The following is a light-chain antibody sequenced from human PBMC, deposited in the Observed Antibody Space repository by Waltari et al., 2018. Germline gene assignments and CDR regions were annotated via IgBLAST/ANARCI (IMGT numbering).Light chain of an antibody. CDR1: STDVGVNIY. J-gene: IGLJ2*01. CDR2: DVS. V-gene: IGLV2-14*03. Sequence: QSALTQPASVSGSPGPSITIPCTGTSTDVGVNIYVSWYQQHPGKAPKLIIFDVSDRPSGVSNRFSGSKSGNTASLTISGLQAEDEADYYCSSYIGSSTLELFGGGTSLTVL. CDR3: SSYIGSSTLEL.